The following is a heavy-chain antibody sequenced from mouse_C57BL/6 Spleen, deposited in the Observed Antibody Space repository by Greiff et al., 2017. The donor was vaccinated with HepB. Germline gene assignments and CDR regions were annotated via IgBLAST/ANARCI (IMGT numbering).Heavy chain of an antibody. Sequence: EVQLVESEGGLVQPGSSMKLSCTASGFTFSDYYMAWVRQVPEKGLEWVANINYDGSSTYYLDSLKSRFIISRDNAKNILYLQMSSLKSEDTATYYCARDGGLRRTGYYAMDYWGQGTSVTVSS. J-gene: IGHJ4*01. CDR2: INYDGSST. V-gene: IGHV5-16*01. D-gene: IGHD2-4*01. CDR3: ARDGGLRRTGYYAMDY. CDR1: GFTFSDYY.